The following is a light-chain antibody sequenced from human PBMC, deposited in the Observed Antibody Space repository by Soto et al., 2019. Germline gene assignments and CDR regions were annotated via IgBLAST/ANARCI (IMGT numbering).Light chain of an antibody. Sequence: IHMTQSPSCLSASFPDIVTITCQASQNINNYLNWYQQKPGRAPKLLICDASNLEAGVPSRFRGSGSGTDFTFTISRLQPEDIATYYCQQYENLPTFGQGTRLEIK. J-gene: IGKJ5*01. CDR3: QQYENLPT. CDR2: DAS. CDR1: QNINNY. V-gene: IGKV1-33*01.